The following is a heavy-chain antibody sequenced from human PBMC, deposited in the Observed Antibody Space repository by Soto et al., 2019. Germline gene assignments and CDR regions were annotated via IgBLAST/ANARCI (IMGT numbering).Heavy chain of an antibody. J-gene: IGHJ6*02. CDR2: ISGSGGST. CDR3: AKDGGYSYGYSPRYYYGMDV. Sequence: EVQLLESGGGLVQPGGSLRLSCAASGFTFSSYAMSWVRQAPGKGLEWVSAISGSGGSTYYADSVKGRFTISRDNSKNTLYLQMNILRAEDTAVYYCAKDGGYSYGYSPRYYYGMDVWGQVTTVTVSS. V-gene: IGHV3-23*01. D-gene: IGHD5-18*01. CDR1: GFTFSSYA.